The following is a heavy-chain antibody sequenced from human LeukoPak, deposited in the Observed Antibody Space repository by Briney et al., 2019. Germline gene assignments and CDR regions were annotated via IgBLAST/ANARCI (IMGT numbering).Heavy chain of an antibody. CDR1: GFTFSSYA. Sequence: HSGGSLRLSCAASGFTFSSYAMTWVRQAPGKGLEWVSGTGSTGVSTFYADSVKGRFTVSRDNSKNTLSLQMNSLRAEDTAVYYCAKDPGVVPAHYFDYWGQGTLVTVSS. CDR3: AKDPGVVPAHYFDY. V-gene: IGHV3-23*01. D-gene: IGHD2-2*01. CDR2: TGSTGVST. J-gene: IGHJ4*02.